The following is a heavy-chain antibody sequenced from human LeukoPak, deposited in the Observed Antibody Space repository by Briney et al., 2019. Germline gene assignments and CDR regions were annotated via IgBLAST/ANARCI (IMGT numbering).Heavy chain of an antibody. CDR2: IKQDGSEK. CDR3: ARSSMITFGGVIVKAFDI. Sequence: GGSLRLSCAASGFTFSSYWMSWVRQAPGKGLEWVANIKQDGSEKYYVDSVKGRFTIPRDNPKNSLYLQMNSLRAEDTAVYYCARSSMITFGGVIVKAFDIWGQGTMVTVSS. D-gene: IGHD3-16*02. V-gene: IGHV3-7*03. CDR1: GFTFSSYW. J-gene: IGHJ3*02.